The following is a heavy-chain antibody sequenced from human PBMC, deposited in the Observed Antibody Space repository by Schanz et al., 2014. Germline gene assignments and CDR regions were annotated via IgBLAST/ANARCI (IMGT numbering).Heavy chain of an antibody. D-gene: IGHD2-15*01. CDR2: ISSGSSYA. Sequence: QVQLVESGGGVVQPGGSLRLSCAVSGFTVSSNHMSWVRQAPGKGLEWVSDISSGSSYANYADSVKGRFTISRDNSENTLYLQMNSLSADDTAVFYCAKGMGYCSGGTCYDYYYYGLDVWGQGTTVTVSS. CDR1: GFTVSSNH. V-gene: IGHV3-11*05. J-gene: IGHJ6*02. CDR3: AKGMGYCSGGTCYDYYYYGLDV.